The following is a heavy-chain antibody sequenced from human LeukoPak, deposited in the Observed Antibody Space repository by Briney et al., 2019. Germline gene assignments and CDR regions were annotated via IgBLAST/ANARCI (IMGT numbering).Heavy chain of an antibody. D-gene: IGHD3-10*01. V-gene: IGHV3-30*18. CDR1: GFRFSSFG. J-gene: IGHJ4*02. CDR3: AKEITMIRGVIGPASY. Sequence: GGSLRLSCTASGFRFSSFGIHWVRQAPGKGLEWVAAAVNDGTKKYNADSGKGRFTISRDNFKNTVELQMNSLRAEDTAVYYCAKEITMIRGVIGPASYWGPGTLVTVSS. CDR2: AVNDGTKK.